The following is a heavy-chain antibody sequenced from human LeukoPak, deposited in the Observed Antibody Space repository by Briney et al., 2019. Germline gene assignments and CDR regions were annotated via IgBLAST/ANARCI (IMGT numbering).Heavy chain of an antibody. D-gene: IGHD3-9*01. CDR2: IYYSGST. CDR1: GGSISSYY. V-gene: IGHV4-59*01. Sequence: SETLSLTCTVSGGSISSYYWSWIRQPPGKGLEWIGYIYYSGSTNYNPSLESRVTISVDTSKNQFSLKLSSVTAADTAVYYCARGTYFDWLLPNWFDPWGQGTLVTVSS. J-gene: IGHJ5*02. CDR3: ARGTYFDWLLPNWFDP.